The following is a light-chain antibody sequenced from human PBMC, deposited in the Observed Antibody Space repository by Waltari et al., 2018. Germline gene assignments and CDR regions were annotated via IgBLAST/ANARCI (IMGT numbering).Light chain of an antibody. J-gene: IGKJ2*01. CDR3: QEYNDYLYT. V-gene: IGKV1-5*03. CDR1: QSINSW. CDR2: KAS. Sequence: DIQMTQSPSTLSASVGDRVTITCRASQSINSWLAWYQQKPGKAPKLLIHKASSLESWVPSRFTGSGSGTEFTLTISSLQPDDFATYYCQEYNDYLYTFGQGTKLEIK.